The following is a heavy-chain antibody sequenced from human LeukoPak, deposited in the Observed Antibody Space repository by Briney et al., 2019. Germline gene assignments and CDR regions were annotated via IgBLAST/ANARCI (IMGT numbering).Heavy chain of an antibody. CDR1: GYIFTSYG. V-gene: IGHV1-18*01. J-gene: IGHJ3*02. CDR2: ISAYNGNT. Sequence: GASVKVSCKASGYIFTSYGISWVRQAPGQGLEWMGWISAYNGNTNYAQKLQGRVTMTTDTSTSTAYMELRSPRSDDTAVYYCATYCSSTSCYRDDAFGIWGQGTMVTVSS. CDR3: ATYCSSTSCYRDDAFGI. D-gene: IGHD2-2*01.